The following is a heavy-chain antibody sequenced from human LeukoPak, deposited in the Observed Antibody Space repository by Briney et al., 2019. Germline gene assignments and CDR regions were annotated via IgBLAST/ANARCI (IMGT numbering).Heavy chain of an antibody. CDR3: ARGRGFGELLSNWFDP. CDR2: ISYDGSNK. CDR1: GFTFSSYG. J-gene: IGHJ5*02. D-gene: IGHD3-10*01. Sequence: PGGSLRLSCAASGFTFSSYGMHWVRQAPGKGLEWVAVISYDGSNKYYADSVKGRFTISRDNSKNTLYLQMNSLRAEDTAVYYCARGRGFGELLSNWFDPWGQGTLVTVSS. V-gene: IGHV3-30*03.